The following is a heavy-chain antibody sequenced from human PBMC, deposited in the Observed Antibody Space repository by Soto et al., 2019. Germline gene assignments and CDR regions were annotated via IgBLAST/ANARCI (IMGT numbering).Heavy chain of an antibody. CDR3: TTRVDSSSSPYYYYGMDV. CDR2: IKSKTDGGTT. V-gene: IGHV3-15*01. D-gene: IGHD6-6*01. CDR1: GFTFSNAW. Sequence: GGSLRLSCAASGFTFSNAWMSWVRQAPGKGLEWVGRIKSKTDGGTTDYAAPVKGRFTISRDDSKNTLSLQMNSLKSEDTAVYYCTTRVDSSSSPYYYYGMDVWGQGTTVTVSS. J-gene: IGHJ6*02.